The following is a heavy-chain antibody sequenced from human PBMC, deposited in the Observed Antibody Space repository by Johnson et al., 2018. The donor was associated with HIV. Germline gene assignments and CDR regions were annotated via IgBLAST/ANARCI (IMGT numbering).Heavy chain of an antibody. D-gene: IGHD2-2*01. Sequence: QMQLVESGGGVVQPGRSLRLSCAASGFTFSYYAMHWVRQAPGKGLEWVAVISYDGSNKYYADSVKGRFTISRDNSKNTLYLQMNSLRAEDTAVYYCARLYCSSTSCYEGGGDAFDIWGQGTMVSVSS. J-gene: IGHJ3*02. CDR1: GFTFSYYA. V-gene: IGHV3-30*04. CDR2: ISYDGSNK. CDR3: ARLYCSSTSCYEGGGDAFDI.